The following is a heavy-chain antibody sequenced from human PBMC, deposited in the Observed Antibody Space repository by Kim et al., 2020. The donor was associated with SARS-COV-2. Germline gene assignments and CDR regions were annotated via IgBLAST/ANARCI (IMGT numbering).Heavy chain of an antibody. J-gene: IGHJ3*02. CDR1: GGSVSSGSYY. CDR3: ARGIRSLPRGSVYYNSVAFDI. CDR2: IYYSGST. V-gene: IGHV4-61*01. Sequence: SETLSLTCTVSGGSVSSGSYYWSWIRQPPGKGLEWIGYIYYSGSTNYNPSLKSRVTISVDTSKNQFSLKLSSVTAADTAVYYCARGIRSLPRGSVYYNSVAFDIWGQGTMVTVSS. D-gene: IGHD3-22*01.